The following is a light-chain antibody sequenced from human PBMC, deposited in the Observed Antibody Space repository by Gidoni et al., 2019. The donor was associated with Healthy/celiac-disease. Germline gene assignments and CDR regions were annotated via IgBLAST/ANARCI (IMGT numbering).Light chain of an antibody. CDR1: SSDVGSYNL. CDR2: EGS. CDR3: CSYAGSSTLRVV. Sequence: QSALTQPASVSGSPGQSIPISCTGTSSDVGSYNLVSWYHQHPGKAPKLMIYEGSKRPSGVSNLFSGSKSGNTASLTISGLQAEDEADYYCCSYAGSSTLRVVFGGGTKLTVL. V-gene: IGLV2-23*01. J-gene: IGLJ2*01.